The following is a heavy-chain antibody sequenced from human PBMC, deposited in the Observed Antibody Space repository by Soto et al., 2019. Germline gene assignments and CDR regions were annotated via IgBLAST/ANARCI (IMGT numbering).Heavy chain of an antibody. CDR3: ARVSEMGTVTEGFYYYMDV. CDR1: GGTFSNNT. V-gene: IGHV1-69*02. D-gene: IGHD4-17*01. Sequence: QVQLVQSGAEVKKPGSSVKVSCKASGGTFSNNTISWVRQAPGQGLEWMGRIIPILNIANYAQKFQGRVTITADKSTTTAYMELSSLRSEDTAVYYCARVSEMGTVTEGFYYYMDVWGKGTTVTVSS. J-gene: IGHJ6*03. CDR2: IIPILNIA.